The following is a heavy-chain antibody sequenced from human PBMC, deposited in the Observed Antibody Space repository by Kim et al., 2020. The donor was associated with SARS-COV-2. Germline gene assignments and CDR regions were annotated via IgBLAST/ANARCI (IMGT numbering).Heavy chain of an antibody. CDR2: IDPSDSYI. CDR3: ARVMDYGDYPFDY. V-gene: IGHV5-10-1*01. Sequence: GESLKIPCKGSGYNFTNYWITWVRQMPGKGLEWMGRIDPSDSYINYSPSFQGHVTFSVDKSISTAFLQWSSLEASDTAMYYCARVMDYGDYPFDYWGQGTLVTVSS. D-gene: IGHD4-17*01. J-gene: IGHJ4*02. CDR1: GYNFTNYW.